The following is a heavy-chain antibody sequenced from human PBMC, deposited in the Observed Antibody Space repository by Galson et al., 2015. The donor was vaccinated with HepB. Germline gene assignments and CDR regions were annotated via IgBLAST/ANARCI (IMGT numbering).Heavy chain of an antibody. V-gene: IGHV3-23*01. CDR1: GFTFSIYA. J-gene: IGHJ3*02. CDR2: ISGTGGST. CDR3: AKWMVGATGAFDI. D-gene: IGHD1-26*01. Sequence: SLRLSCAASGFTFSIYAMGWVRQAPGKGLEWVSSISGTGGSTYYADTVKGRFTISRDNSDNTLFLQMDSLRAADTAVYYCAKWMVGATGAFDIWGQGTMVTVSS.